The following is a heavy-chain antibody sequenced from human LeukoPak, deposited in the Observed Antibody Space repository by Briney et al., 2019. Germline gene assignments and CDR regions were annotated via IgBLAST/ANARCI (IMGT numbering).Heavy chain of an antibody. J-gene: IGHJ6*02. CDR1: GYTLTELS. CDR3: ATSTLVRGVIFFYSYYGMDV. CDR2: FDPEDGDT. V-gene: IGHV1-24*01. D-gene: IGHD3-10*01. Sequence: GASVKVSCKVSGYTLTELSMHGVRQAPGKGLEWMGGFDPEDGDTIYAKKFQGRVTMTEDTSTDTAYMELSSLRSEDTAVYYCATSTLVRGVIFFYSYYGMDVWGQGTTVTVSS.